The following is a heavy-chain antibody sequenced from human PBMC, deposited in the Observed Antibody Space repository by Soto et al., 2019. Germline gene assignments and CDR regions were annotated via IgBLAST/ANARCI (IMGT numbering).Heavy chain of an antibody. CDR3: ARGISSIDSSSWYNHYYYYYGMDV. J-gene: IGHJ6*02. CDR1: GGTFSSYA. CDR2: IIPIFGTA. D-gene: IGHD6-13*01. V-gene: IGHV1-69*13. Sequence: ASVKVSCKASGGTFSSYAISWVRQAPGQGLEWMGGIIPIFGTANYAQKFQGRVTITADESTSTAYMELSSLRSEDTAVYYCARGISSIDSSSWYNHYYYYYGMDVWGQGTTVTVSS.